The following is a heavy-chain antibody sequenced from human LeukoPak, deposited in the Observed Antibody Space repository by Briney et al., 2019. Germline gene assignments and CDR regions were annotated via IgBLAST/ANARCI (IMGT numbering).Heavy chain of an antibody. D-gene: IGHD1-7*01. V-gene: IGHV3-15*01. CDR1: GLTFNNAW. J-gene: IGHJ4*02. Sequence: GGSLRLSCAPSGLTFNNAWMSWVRQAQGKGLECVGRIKGKSDGGVTEYAAPVKVRFTISRDDTLHSLVLQMNRLKTEDTDVYYCTTVETGNLYLDHWGQGTLVTVSS. CDR3: TTVETGNLYLDH. CDR2: IKGKSDGGVT.